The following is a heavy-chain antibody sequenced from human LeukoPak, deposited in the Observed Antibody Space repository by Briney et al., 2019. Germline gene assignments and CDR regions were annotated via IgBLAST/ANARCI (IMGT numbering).Heavy chain of an antibody. D-gene: IGHD6-19*01. CDR1: GFTFSYYW. J-gene: IGHJ6*03. CDR3: ARGSQWLDCYMDV. CDR2: INSDGSST. V-gene: IGHV3-74*01. Sequence: GGSLRLSCVASGFTFSYYWMHWVRQAPGKGLVWVSRINSDGSSTTYADSVKGRFIISRDNAKNTVYLQMNSLRAEDTAVYYCARGSQWLDCYMDVWGKGTTVTVSS.